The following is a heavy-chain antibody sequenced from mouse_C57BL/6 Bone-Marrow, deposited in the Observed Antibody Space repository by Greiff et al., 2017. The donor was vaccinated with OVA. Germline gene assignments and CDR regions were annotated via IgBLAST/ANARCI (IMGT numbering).Heavy chain of an antibody. CDR1: GYTFTSYG. D-gene: IGHD4-1*01. CDR3: ARSLNWDVYFDY. J-gene: IGHJ2*01. CDR2: IYPRSGNT. Sequence: QVQLQQSGAELARPGASVKLSCTASGYTFTSYGLSWVKQRTGQGLEWIGEIYPRSGNTYYNEKFKGKATLTADKSSSTAYMELRSLTSEDSAVYFCARSLNWDVYFDYWGQGTTLTVSS. V-gene: IGHV1-81*01.